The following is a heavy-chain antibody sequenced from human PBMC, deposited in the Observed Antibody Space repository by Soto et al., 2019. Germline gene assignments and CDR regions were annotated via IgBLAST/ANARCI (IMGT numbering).Heavy chain of an antibody. CDR1: GGPISSYY. CDR2: IYYSGST. Sequence: QVQLQESGPGLVKPSETLSLNCTVSGGPISSYYGSWIRQSPGKGLEWIGYIYYSGSTNYNPSLKSRVTISVDTSKNQFSLELSSVTAADTAVYYCARGSRGGPPRLDYWGQGTLVTVSS. CDR3: ARGSRGGPPRLDY. D-gene: IGHD6-19*01. V-gene: IGHV4-59*01. J-gene: IGHJ4*02.